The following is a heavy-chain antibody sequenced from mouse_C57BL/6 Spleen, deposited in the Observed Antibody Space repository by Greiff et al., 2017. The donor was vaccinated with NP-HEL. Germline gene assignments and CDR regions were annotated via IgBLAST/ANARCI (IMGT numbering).Heavy chain of an antibody. CDR2: IDPSDSET. CDR3: ARGGATVVVPYYAMDY. V-gene: IGHV1-52*01. D-gene: IGHD1-1*01. J-gene: IGHJ4*01. Sequence: QVQLQQPGAELVRPGSSVKLSCKASGYTFTSYWMHWVKQRPIQGLEWIGNIDPSDSETHYNQKFKDKATLTVDKSSSTAYMQLSSLTSEYSAVYYCARGGATVVVPYYAMDYWGQGTSVTVSS. CDR1: GYTFTSYW.